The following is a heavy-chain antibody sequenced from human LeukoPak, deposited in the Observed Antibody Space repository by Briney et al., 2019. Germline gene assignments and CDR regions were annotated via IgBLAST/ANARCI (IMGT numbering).Heavy chain of an antibody. Sequence: GGSLGLSCAASGFTFSNYDMHWVRQATGKGLEWVSGIGTTGDTYYPASVKGRFTISRENAKSSLYLQMNSLRAGDTAVYYCARGDILTDYSFDPWGQGTLVIVSS. D-gene: IGHD3-9*01. V-gene: IGHV3-13*04. CDR3: ARGDILTDYSFDP. CDR2: IGTTGDT. J-gene: IGHJ5*02. CDR1: GFTFSNYD.